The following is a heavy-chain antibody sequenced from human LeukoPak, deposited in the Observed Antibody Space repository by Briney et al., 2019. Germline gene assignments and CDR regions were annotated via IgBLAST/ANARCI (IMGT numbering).Heavy chain of an antibody. Sequence: GESLKISCKGSGYTFTSYWISWVRQMTGKGLEWMGRIDPSDSYTNHSPSFQGHVTISADKSISTAYLQWSSLKASDTAMYYCARHKAAAGTGGWLEPWGQGTLVTVSS. J-gene: IGHJ5*02. CDR3: ARHKAAAGTGGWLEP. CDR2: IDPSDSYT. V-gene: IGHV5-10-1*01. CDR1: GYTFTSYW. D-gene: IGHD6-13*01.